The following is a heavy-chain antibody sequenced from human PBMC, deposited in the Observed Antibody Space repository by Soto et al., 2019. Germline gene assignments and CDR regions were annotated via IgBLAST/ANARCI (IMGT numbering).Heavy chain of an antibody. CDR3: ARDRITIFGVVIPYYYYYGMDV. Sequence: SETLSLTCAVSGYSISSGYYWGWIRRPPGKGLEWIGSIYHSGSTYYNPSLKSRVTISVDTSKNQFSLKLSSVTAADTAVYYCARDRITIFGVVIPYYYYYGMDVWGQGTTVTVSS. CDR2: IYHSGST. CDR1: GYSISSGYY. D-gene: IGHD3-3*01. V-gene: IGHV4-38-2*02. J-gene: IGHJ6*02.